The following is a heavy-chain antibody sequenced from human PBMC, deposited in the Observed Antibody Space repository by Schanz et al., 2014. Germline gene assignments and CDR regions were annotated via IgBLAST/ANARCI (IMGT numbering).Heavy chain of an antibody. J-gene: IGHJ4*02. Sequence: DVHLLESGGGLVQPGGSLRLSCAASEFTFSTDAMSWVRQAPGKGLEWLSVISASGGDTYYADSVKGRFTISRDNSKNTLYRQMNSVRAEDTAVYYCAKVRYSSGWRGDYFDEWGQGTLVTVAS. CDR2: ISASGGDT. CDR1: EFTFSTDA. V-gene: IGHV3-23*01. CDR3: AKVRYSSGWRGDYFDE. D-gene: IGHD6-25*01.